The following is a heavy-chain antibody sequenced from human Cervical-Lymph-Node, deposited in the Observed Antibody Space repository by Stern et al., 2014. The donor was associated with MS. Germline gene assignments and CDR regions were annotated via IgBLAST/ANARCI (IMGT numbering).Heavy chain of an antibody. Sequence: VQLVESGAEVKKPGSSVKVSCKASGGTFSSYAISWVRQAPGHGLEWMGGIIPIFGTANYAQKFQGRVTITADESTSTAYMELSSLRSEDTAVYYCARLSGYDRAYYYYGMDVWGQGTTVTVSS. CDR2: IIPIFGTA. V-gene: IGHV1-69*01. CDR1: GGTFSSYA. CDR3: ARLSGYDRAYYYYGMDV. D-gene: IGHD5-12*01. J-gene: IGHJ6*02.